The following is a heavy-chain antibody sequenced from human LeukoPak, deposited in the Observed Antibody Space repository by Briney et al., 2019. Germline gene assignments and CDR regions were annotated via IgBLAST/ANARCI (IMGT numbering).Heavy chain of an antibody. D-gene: IGHD1-26*01. V-gene: IGHV3-64*01. Sequence: GGSLRLSCAASGFTFSTYAMYWDRQAPGKGLEYVSAISGSGVNTYYANSVKGRFTISRDNSKNTLYLQLGSLRAEDMAVYYCARDSSLGMDWGQGTLVTVSA. CDR2: ISGSGVNT. J-gene: IGHJ4*02. CDR1: GFTFSTYA. CDR3: ARDSSLGMD.